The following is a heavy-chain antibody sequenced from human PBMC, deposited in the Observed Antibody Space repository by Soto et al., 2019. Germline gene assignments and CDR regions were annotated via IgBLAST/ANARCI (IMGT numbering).Heavy chain of an antibody. CDR1: GGSFSGYY. V-gene: IGHV4-34*01. CDR2: INHSGST. D-gene: IGHD4-17*01. CDR3: ARGRRGPTTVTIFPRAAYYFDY. Sequence: QVQLQQWGAGLLKPSETLSLTCAVYGGSFSGYYWSWIRQPPGKGLEWIGEINHSGSTNYNPSLKSRVTISVDTSKNQFSQKLSSVTAADTAVYYCARGRRGPTTVTIFPRAAYYFDYWGQGTLVTVSS. J-gene: IGHJ4*02.